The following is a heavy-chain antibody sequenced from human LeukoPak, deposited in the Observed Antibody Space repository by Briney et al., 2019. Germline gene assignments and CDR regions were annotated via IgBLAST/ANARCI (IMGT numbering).Heavy chain of an antibody. J-gene: IGHJ4*02. CDR1: GFTFDDYA. CDR2: ISWNSGSI. Sequence: PGRSLRLSCAASGFTFDDYAMHWVRQAPGKGLEWVSGISWNSGSIGYADSVKGRFTISRDNAKNSLCLQMNSLRAEDMALYYCAKGWYDILTGFFDYWGQGTLVTVSS. CDR3: AKGWYDILTGFFDY. V-gene: IGHV3-9*03. D-gene: IGHD3-9*01.